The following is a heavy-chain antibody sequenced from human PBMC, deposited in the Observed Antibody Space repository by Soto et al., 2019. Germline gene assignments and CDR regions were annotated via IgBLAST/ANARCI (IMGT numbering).Heavy chain of an antibody. Sequence: GGSLRLSCAASGFTFTRYSMNWVRQAPGKGLEWGSSISSTTNYIYYGDSMKGRFTISRDNAKNSLYLEMNSLRAEDTAVYYSARESEDLTSNFDYWGQGTLVTVSS. J-gene: IGHJ4*02. V-gene: IGHV3-21*06. CDR2: ISSTTNYI. CDR3: ARESEDLTSNFDY. CDR1: GFTFTRYS.